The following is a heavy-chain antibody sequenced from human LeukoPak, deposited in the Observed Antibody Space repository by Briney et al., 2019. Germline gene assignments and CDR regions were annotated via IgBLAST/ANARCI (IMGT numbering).Heavy chain of an antibody. V-gene: IGHV4-4*07. Sequence: SETLSLTRTLSVGSITSYYWSWIRQPAGKGLEWIGRINTSGNSNYNPSLRSRVTMSVGTSKNQFSLNLSSVTAADTAVYYCAREGGGPRWLDPWGQGTLVTVSS. CDR1: VGSITSYY. CDR3: AREGGGPRWLDP. J-gene: IGHJ5*02. D-gene: IGHD6-25*01. CDR2: INTSGNS.